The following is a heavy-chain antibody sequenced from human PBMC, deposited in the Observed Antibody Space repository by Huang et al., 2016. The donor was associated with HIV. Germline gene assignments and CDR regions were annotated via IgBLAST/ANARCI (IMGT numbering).Heavy chain of an antibody. CDR1: GFAFSNNA. CDR3: ASAPARALSYFDN. V-gene: IGHV3-30*04. J-gene: IGHJ4*02. D-gene: IGHD3-10*01. CDR2: VSFDGSQT. Sequence: QVLLVESGGGVVQPGKSLRLSCTASGFAFSNNAMHWVRPAPGKGLEWVAVVSFDGSQTYVADSVNDRFTISRDNSKSTLFLQMSSLRPDDTAVYYCASAPARALSYFDNWGQGTLVTVSS.